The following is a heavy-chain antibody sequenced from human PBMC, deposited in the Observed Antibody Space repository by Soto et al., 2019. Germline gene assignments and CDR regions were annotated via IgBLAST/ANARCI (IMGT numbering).Heavy chain of an antibody. V-gene: IGHV1-3*01. D-gene: IGHD3-10*01. J-gene: IGHJ5*02. Sequence: ASVKVSCKASGYTFTSYAMHWVRQAPGQRLEWMGWINAGNGNTKYSQKFQGRVTITRDTSASTAYMELSSLRSEDTAVYYCARDRNYYRSGYNWFDPCGQGTLVTVSS. CDR3: ARDRNYYRSGYNWFDP. CDR1: GYTFTSYA. CDR2: INAGNGNT.